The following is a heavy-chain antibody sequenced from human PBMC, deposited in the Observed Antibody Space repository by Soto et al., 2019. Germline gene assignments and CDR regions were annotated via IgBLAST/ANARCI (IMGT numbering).Heavy chain of an antibody. CDR1: GFTFSSYA. V-gene: IGHV3-23*01. D-gene: IGHD3-16*01. CDR3: AKGLGSYSYYGMDV. Sequence: GGSLRLSCAASGFTFSSYAMSWVRQAPGKGLEWVSAISGSGGSTYYADSVKGRFTISRDNSKNTLYLQMNSLRAEDTAVYYCAKGLGSYSYYGMDVWGQGTTVTVSS. J-gene: IGHJ6*02. CDR2: ISGSGGST.